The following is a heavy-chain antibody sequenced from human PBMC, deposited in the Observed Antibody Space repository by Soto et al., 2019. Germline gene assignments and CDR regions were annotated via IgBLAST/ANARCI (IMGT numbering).Heavy chain of an antibody. CDR3: ARGPDYGDYDVHFDY. CDR1: GGSISSGDYS. CDR2: IYYSGST. Sequence: TVSGGSISSGDYSWSWIRQPPGKGLEWIGYIYYSGSTYYNPSLKSRVTISVDTSKNQFSLKLSSVTAADTAVYYCARGPDYGDYDVHFDYWGQGTLVTVSS. J-gene: IGHJ4*02. D-gene: IGHD4-17*01. V-gene: IGHV4-30-4*01.